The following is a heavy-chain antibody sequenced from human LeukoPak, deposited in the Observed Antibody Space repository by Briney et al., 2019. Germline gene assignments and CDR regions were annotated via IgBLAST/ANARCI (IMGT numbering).Heavy chain of an antibody. Sequence: GGSLRLSCAAAGFSFSSYAMHWVRQAPGKGLEWAAVISYDGSNKYYADSVKGRFTISRDNSKNTLSLQMNSLRAEDTAVYYCARSPNAYSRGWFDPWGQGTLVTVSS. D-gene: IGHD6-25*01. CDR2: ISYDGSNK. CDR1: GFSFSSYA. J-gene: IGHJ5*02. V-gene: IGHV3-30-3*01. CDR3: ARSPNAYSRGWFDP.